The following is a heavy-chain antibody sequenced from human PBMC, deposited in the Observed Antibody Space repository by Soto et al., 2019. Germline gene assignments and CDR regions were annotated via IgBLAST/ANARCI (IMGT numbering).Heavy chain of an antibody. Sequence: GGSLRLSCAASGFTFTTYAMSWVRQAPGKGLEWVSAISGSGGNTYYADSVKGRFTISRDNSNNILFLEMTGLRAEDTAVYYCARSDDKDILTGCYNWGQGALVTVSS. V-gene: IGHV3-23*01. D-gene: IGHD3-9*01. CDR1: GFTFTTYA. CDR2: ISGSGGNT. CDR3: ARSDDKDILTGCYN. J-gene: IGHJ4*02.